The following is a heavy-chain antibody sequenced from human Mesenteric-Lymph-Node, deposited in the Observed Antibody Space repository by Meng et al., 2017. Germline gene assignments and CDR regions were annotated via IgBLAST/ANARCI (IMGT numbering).Heavy chain of an antibody. V-gene: IGHV3-15*01. CDR2: IKTKTDGGTT. CDR1: GFTFHNAW. J-gene: IGHJ4*02. D-gene: IGHD2-15*01. CDR3: TTIVHY. Sequence: EGQVVESGGGWVKPGESLRLSCAVSGFTFHNAWMNWVRQPPGKGLEWVGRIKTKTDGGTTDYAAPVKGRFTISRDDSTNTLYLEMNSLKAEDTAVYYCTTIVHYWGQGTLVTVSS.